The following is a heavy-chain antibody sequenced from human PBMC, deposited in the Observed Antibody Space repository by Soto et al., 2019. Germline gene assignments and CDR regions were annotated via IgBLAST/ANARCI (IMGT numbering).Heavy chain of an antibody. Sequence: TLSLTCTVSGGSISSHYWSWIRQPPGKGLEWIGFMYYSGSIYYNPSLRSRVTISVDTSQNQFSLTLNSVTAADTAVYYCEGYCTSTSCYLGDVGAFDIWGQGAMVTVSS. J-gene: IGHJ3*02. V-gene: IGHV4-59*11. CDR2: MYYSGSI. CDR3: EGYCTSTSCYLGDVGAFDI. CDR1: GGSISSHY. D-gene: IGHD2-2*01.